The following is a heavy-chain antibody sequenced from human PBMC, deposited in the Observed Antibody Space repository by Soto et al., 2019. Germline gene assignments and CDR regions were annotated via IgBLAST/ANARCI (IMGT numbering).Heavy chain of an antibody. J-gene: IGHJ6*02. Sequence: PGGSLRLSCLASGFTFSDYAMTWVRHVPGRGLEWVAPLDGAGVSTYYADSVRGRFTISRDNSQNTLFLQMKRLTVDDTAIYYCAAPRDEYGSGVSWFTYGMDIWGQGTTVTVSS. D-gene: IGHD3-10*01. V-gene: IGHV3-23*01. CDR3: AAPRDEYGSGVSWFTYGMDI. CDR2: LDGAGVST. CDR1: GFTFSDYA.